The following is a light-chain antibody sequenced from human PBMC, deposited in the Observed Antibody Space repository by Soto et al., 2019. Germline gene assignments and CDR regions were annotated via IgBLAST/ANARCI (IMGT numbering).Light chain of an antibody. CDR3: QQYNNWPV. V-gene: IGKV3-15*01. Sequence: EIVLTQSPATLSVSPGERVTLSCRVSQSVSSNLAWYQKKHGQAPRLLIYAASTRATGVPARFSGTGSGTDFTLTISSLQSEDFAVYYCQQYNNWPVFGQGTKVDIK. J-gene: IGKJ2*01. CDR2: AAS. CDR1: QSVSSN.